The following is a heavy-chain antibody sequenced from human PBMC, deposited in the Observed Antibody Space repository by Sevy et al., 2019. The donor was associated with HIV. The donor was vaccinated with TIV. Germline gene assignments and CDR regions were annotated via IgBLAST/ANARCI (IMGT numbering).Heavy chain of an antibody. V-gene: IGHV3-23*01. J-gene: IGHJ3*02. CDR1: GFTFSYYS. Sequence: GGSLRLSCAASGFTFSYYSMTWVRQAPGKGLEWVSAISGSGDTTYYAESVKGRFTISRDNSRDTLYLQINSLRAEDTAIYFCAKEGYRLPGADAIDIWGQGTMVTVS. CDR2: ISGSGDTT. D-gene: IGHD3-16*01. CDR3: AKEGYRLPGADAIDI.